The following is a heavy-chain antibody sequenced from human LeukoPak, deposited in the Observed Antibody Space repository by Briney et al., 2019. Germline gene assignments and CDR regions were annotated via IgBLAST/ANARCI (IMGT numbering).Heavy chain of an antibody. CDR1: GYTFTGYG. CDR2: ISAYNGNT. Sequence: ASVKVSCKASGYTFTGYGISWVRQAPGQGLEWMGWISAYNGNTNYAQKLQGRATMTTDTSTSTAYMELRSLRSDDTAVYYCARAPGWELLGYFDYWGQGTLVTVSS. CDR3: ARAPGWELLGYFDY. J-gene: IGHJ4*02. V-gene: IGHV1-18*01. D-gene: IGHD1-26*01.